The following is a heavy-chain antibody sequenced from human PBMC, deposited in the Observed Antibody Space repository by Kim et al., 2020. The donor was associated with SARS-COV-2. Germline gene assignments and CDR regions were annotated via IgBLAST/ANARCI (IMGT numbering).Heavy chain of an antibody. D-gene: IGHD1-1*01. CDR2: IYPGDSDT. CDR3: ATPRLDRRGNDAFDI. V-gene: IGHV5-51*01. CDR1: GYSFTSYW. Sequence: GESLKISCKGSGYSFTSYWIGWVRQMPGKGLEWMGIIYPGDSDTRYSPSFQGQVTISADKSISTAYLQWSSLKASDTAMYYCATPRLDRRGNDAFDIWGQGTMVTVSS. J-gene: IGHJ3*02.